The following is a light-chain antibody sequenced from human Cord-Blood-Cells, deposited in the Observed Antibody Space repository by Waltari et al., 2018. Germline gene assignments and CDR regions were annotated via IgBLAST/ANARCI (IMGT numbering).Light chain of an antibody. CDR3: CSYAGSSTYV. Sequence: QSALTQPASVAGSPGQSITIPCTGTRSDVGSHHLVSWYQQHPGKAPKLMIYEGSKRPSGVSNRFSGSKSGNTASLTISGLQAEDEADYYCCSYAGSSTYVFGTGTKVTVL. CDR2: EGS. J-gene: IGLJ1*01. CDR1: RSDVGSHHL. V-gene: IGLV2-23*01.